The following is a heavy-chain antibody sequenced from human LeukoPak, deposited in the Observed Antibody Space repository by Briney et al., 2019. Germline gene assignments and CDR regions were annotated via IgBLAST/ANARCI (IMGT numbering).Heavy chain of an antibody. Sequence: PGGSLRLSCAASGFTFDDYAMHWVRQAPGKGLEWVSGISWNSGSIGYADSVKGRFTISRDNAKNSLYLQMNSLRAEDTALYYCAKDGPRLAYYYDSSGYSNWGQGTLVTVSS. CDR3: AKDGPRLAYYYDSSGYSN. CDR2: ISWNSGSI. V-gene: IGHV3-9*01. D-gene: IGHD3-22*01. CDR1: GFTFDDYA. J-gene: IGHJ4*02.